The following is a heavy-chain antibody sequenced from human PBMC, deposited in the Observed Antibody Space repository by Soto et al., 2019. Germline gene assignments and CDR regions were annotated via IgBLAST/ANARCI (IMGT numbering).Heavy chain of an antibody. CDR3: AKDPYYGSGIGCDY. CDR2: IRASAVST. Sequence: EVQVLESGGGLVQPGGSLRLSCTVSGFTFSNYAMSWVRQAPGKGLEWVSGIRASAVSTFYADSVKGRFTISRDDSKNTLYLQMNTLRPEDTAVYYCAKDPYYGSGIGCDYWGQGTRVTVSS. V-gene: IGHV3-23*01. CDR1: GFTFSNYA. J-gene: IGHJ4*02. D-gene: IGHD3-10*01.